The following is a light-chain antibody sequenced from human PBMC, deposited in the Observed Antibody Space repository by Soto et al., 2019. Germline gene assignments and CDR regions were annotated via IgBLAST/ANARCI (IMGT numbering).Light chain of an antibody. J-gene: IGKJ1*01. CDR3: QQYNNWWT. V-gene: IGKV3-15*01. Sequence: EIVMTQSPATLSVSPGERATLSCRASQSVSNNLAWYQKKPGQAPRLLIYGASTRATGIPARFSGSGSGTECTLPISSLQSEDFAFYYCQQYNNWWTFGQGTRVDI. CDR2: GAS. CDR1: QSVSNN.